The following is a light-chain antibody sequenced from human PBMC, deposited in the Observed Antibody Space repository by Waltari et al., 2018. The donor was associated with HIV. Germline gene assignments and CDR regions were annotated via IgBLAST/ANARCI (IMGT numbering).Light chain of an antibody. V-gene: IGLV2-14*01. Sequence: QSALPQPASVSGSPGQSITISCTGTSSDINYENYVSWYQHHPGKAPKVIISEVTNRPSGVSSRFSGSKSGNTATLTSSGLQAEDEADYFCTSYVSSASPEFGGWTRLTVL. CDR3: TSYVSSASPE. CDR2: EVT. CDR1: SSDINYENY. J-gene: IGLJ3*02.